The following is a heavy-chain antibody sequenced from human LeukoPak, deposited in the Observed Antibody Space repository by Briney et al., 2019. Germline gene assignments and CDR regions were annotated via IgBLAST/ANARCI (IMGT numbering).Heavy chain of an antibody. CDR2: VYDNDIS. D-gene: IGHD5-12*01. Sequence: SETLSLTCTVSGGSINSHYWSWIRQSPGKGLEWIGYVYDNDISNFNPSLESRVTILVDRSKSQFSLKLRSVTAADTAVYYCARGLVLATDDAFDIWGPGTMVTVSS. J-gene: IGHJ3*02. V-gene: IGHV4-59*11. CDR3: ARGLVLATDDAFDI. CDR1: GGSINSHY.